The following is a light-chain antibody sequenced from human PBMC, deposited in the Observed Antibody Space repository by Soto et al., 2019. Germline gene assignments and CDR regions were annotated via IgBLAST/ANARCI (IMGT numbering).Light chain of an antibody. CDR3: AAWDDSLRGVV. V-gene: IGLV1-47*01. Sequence: QSVLTQPPSASGTPGQRVTISLSGTFSNLGSNFVFWYQQLPGAAPKLLISRNDQRPSGVPDRFSGSKSGTSASLAISGLRSEDEADYRCAAWDDSLRGVVFGGGTKLTGL. CDR2: RND. CDR1: FSNLGSNF. J-gene: IGLJ2*01.